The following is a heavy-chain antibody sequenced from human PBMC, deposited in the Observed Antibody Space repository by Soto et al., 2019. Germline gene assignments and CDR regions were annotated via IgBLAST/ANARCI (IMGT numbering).Heavy chain of an antibody. CDR1: GFTFSSYA. J-gene: IGHJ6*02. V-gene: IGHV3-30-3*01. CDR2: ISYDGSNK. D-gene: IGHD6-6*01. CDR3: AREKAAHYYGMDV. Sequence: GGSLRLSCAASGFTFSSYAMHWVRQAPGKGLEWVAVISYDGSNKYYADSVKGRFTISRDNSKNTLYLQMNSLRAEDTAVYYCAREKAAHYYGMDVWGQGTTVTVSS.